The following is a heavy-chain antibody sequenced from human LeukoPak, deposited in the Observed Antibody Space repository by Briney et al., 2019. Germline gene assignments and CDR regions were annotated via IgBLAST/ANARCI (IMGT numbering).Heavy chain of an antibody. CDR2: INEDGSDK. V-gene: IGHV3-7*05. CDR3: ARDDRLGY. D-gene: IGHD3-10*01. J-gene: IGHJ4*02. Sequence: GGSLRLSCAASGFTFGSYWMSWVRQAPGKGLEWVANINEDGSDKHCVDSVKGRFTISRDNAGNSVFLQMNSLRAEDTAIYYCARDDRLGYWGQGTLVTVSS. CDR1: GFTFGSYW.